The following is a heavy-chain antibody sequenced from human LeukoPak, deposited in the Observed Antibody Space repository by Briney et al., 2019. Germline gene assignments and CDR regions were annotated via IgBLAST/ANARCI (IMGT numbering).Heavy chain of an antibody. Sequence: GASVKVSCKASGGTSSSYAISWVRQAPGQGLEWMGRIIPILGIANYAQKFQGRVTITADKSTSTAYMELSSLRSEDTAVYYCARDLFGYSGSYYFDYWGQGTLVTVSS. CDR2: IIPILGIA. V-gene: IGHV1-69*04. CDR1: GGTSSSYA. CDR3: ARDLFGYSGSYYFDY. J-gene: IGHJ4*02. D-gene: IGHD5-12*01.